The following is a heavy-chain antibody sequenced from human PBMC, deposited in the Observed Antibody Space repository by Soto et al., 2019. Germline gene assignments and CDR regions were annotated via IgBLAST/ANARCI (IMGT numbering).Heavy chain of an antibody. J-gene: IGHJ6*02. CDR2: ISTYNGNT. V-gene: IGHV1-18*01. Sequence: QVQLVQSGAEVKKPGASVKVSCKASGYTFTTYDISWVRQAPGQGLEWMGRISTYNGNTNYPQSLQGRLTMTTDTYTTTAYMELRNLRSDDTAVYYCARDPYHVLMVNDRNLYCMAVWGQGTTVTVSS. D-gene: IGHD2-8*01. CDR1: GYTFTTYD. CDR3: ARDPYHVLMVNDRNLYCMAV.